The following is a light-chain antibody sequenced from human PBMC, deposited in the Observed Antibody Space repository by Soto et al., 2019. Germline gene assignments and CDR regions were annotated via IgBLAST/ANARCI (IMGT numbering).Light chain of an antibody. V-gene: IGLV2-11*01. Sequence: QSVLTQPRSVSGSPGQSVTISCTGTSSDVGTYDFVSWYQQHPGKAPRLMIFDVSERPSGVPDRFSGSKSGNTASLTISGLQAEDEADYYCCFYAVTFYVFGTGTKVTAL. CDR3: CFYAVTFYV. CDR1: SSDVGTYDF. CDR2: DVS. J-gene: IGLJ1*01.